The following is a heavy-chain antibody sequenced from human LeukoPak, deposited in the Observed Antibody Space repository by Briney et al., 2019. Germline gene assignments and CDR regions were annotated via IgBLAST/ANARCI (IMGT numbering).Heavy chain of an antibody. CDR3: AMGGWTRDGYNRRIFDY. D-gene: IGHD5-24*01. V-gene: IGHV4-59*01. Sequence: PSETLSLTCTVSGGSISNYYWSWIRQPPGKALEWFGYIYYTGTTKYNPSLKSRATISLDTSKNQFSLKLSSVTAADTAVYYCAMGGWTRDGYNRRIFDYWGQGTLVTVSS. CDR1: GGSISNYY. J-gene: IGHJ4*02. CDR2: IYYTGTT.